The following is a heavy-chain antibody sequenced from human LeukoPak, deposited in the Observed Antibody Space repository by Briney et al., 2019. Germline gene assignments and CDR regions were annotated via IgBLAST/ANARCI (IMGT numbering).Heavy chain of an antibody. D-gene: IGHD3-10*01. Sequence: SETLSLTCAVYGGSFSGHYWSWIRQPPGKVLEWIGEVNHSGSTNYNPSLKSRVTISVDTSKNQFSLKLSSVTAADTAVYYCARLRGRLWFEDQYYFDYWGQGTLVTVSS. CDR1: GGSFSGHY. J-gene: IGHJ4*02. CDR3: ARLRGRLWFEDQYYFDY. CDR2: VNHSGST. V-gene: IGHV4-34*01.